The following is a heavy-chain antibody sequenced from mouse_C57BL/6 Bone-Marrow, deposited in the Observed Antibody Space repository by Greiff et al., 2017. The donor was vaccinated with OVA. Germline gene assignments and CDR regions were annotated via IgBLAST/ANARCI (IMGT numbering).Heavy chain of an antibody. J-gene: IGHJ4*01. V-gene: IGHV1-82*01. CDR3: ARNNYGSSYDAMDY. CDR2: IYPGDGDT. CDR1: GYAFSSSW. D-gene: IGHD1-1*01. Sequence: QVQLQQSGPELVKPGASVKIPCKASGYAFSSSWMNWVKQRPGKGLEWIGRIYPGDGDTNYNGKFKGKATLTADKSSSTAYMQLSSLTSEDSAVYFCARNNYGSSYDAMDYWGQGTSVTVSS.